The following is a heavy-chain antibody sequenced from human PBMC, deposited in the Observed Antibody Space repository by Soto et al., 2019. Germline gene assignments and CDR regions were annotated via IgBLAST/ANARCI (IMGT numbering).Heavy chain of an antibody. CDR3: AKDISVLYYFDY. J-gene: IGHJ4*02. CDR2: ISYDGSNK. Sequence: GGSLRLSCAASGFTFSSYGMHWVRQAPGKGLEWVAVISYDGSNKYYADSVKGRFTISRDNSKNTLYLQMNSLRAEDTAAYYCAKDISVLYYFDYWGQGTLVTVSS. V-gene: IGHV3-30*18. D-gene: IGHD3-3*01. CDR1: GFTFSSYG.